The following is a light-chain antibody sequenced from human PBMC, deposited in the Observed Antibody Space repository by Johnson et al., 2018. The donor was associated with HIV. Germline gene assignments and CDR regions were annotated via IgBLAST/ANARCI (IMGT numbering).Light chain of an antibody. CDR2: ENN. Sequence: QSVLTQAPSVSAAPGQRVTISCSGSSSNIGNNYVSWYQQLPGTAPKLLIYENNKRPSGIPDRFSGSKSGTSATLGITGLQTGDEADYYCGTWDSSLTAVFGTGTKVTVL. J-gene: IGLJ1*01. CDR3: GTWDSSLTAV. V-gene: IGLV1-51*02. CDR1: SSNIGNNY.